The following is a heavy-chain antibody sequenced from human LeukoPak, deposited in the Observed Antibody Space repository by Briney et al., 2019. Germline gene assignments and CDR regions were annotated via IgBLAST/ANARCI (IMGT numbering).Heavy chain of an antibody. CDR1: GGTFSSYA. CDR2: IIPILGIA. V-gene: IGHV1-69*04. CDR3: ARDRSTTVTNRGDDY. Sequence: ASVKVSCKASGGTFSSYAISWVRQAPGQGLEWMGRIIPILGIANYAQKFRGRVTITADKSTSTAYMELSSLRSEDTAVYYCARDRSTTVTNRGDDYWGQGTLVTVSS. J-gene: IGHJ4*02. D-gene: IGHD4-17*01.